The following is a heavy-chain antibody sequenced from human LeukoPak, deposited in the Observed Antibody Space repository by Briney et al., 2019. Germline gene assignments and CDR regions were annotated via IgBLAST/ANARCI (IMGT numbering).Heavy chain of an antibody. Sequence: AASVKVSCKASGYTFTNSSFNWVRQAPGQGLEWMGWISAFNGHTNYAQKFQGRVTMTTDTSTTTAYMELRGLKSDDTAVYYCARVASKVVVVTVTDYWGQGTLVTVSS. V-gene: IGHV1-18*01. J-gene: IGHJ4*02. CDR3: ARVASKVVVVTVTDY. CDR1: GYTFTNSS. D-gene: IGHD3-22*01. CDR2: ISAFNGHT.